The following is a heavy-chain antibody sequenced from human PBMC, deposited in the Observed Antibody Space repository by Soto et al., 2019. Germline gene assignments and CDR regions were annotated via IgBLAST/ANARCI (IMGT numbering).Heavy chain of an antibody. CDR1: GFTFSSYS. J-gene: IGHJ4*02. Sequence: GESLKISCAASGFTFSSYSMNWVRQAPGKGLEWVSYISSSSSTIYYADSVKGRFTISRDNAKNSLYLQMDSLRAEDTAVYYCARGVYYGSGSYYNPLYFDYWGQGTLVTVSS. CDR2: ISSSSSTI. D-gene: IGHD3-10*01. CDR3: ARGVYYGSGSYYNPLYFDY. V-gene: IGHV3-48*01.